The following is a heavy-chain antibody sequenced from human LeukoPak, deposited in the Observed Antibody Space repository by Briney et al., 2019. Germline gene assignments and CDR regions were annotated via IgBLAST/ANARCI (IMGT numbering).Heavy chain of an antibody. V-gene: IGHV4-39*07. CDR2: ICYSGST. CDR1: GGSISSSSYC. CDR3: ARTGTTLSSHYYYGFDV. J-gene: IGHJ6*02. Sequence: SETLSLTCTVSGGSISSSSYCWGWIRQPPGKGLEWIGRICYSGSTFYNPSLKSRVTISLDTSKNQLSLKLSSVTAADTAVYYCARTGTTLSSHYYYGFDVWGHGTAVSVSS. D-gene: IGHD1-1*01.